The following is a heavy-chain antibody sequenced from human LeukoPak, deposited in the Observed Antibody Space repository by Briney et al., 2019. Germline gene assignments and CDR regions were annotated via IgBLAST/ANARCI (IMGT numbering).Heavy chain of an antibody. V-gene: IGHV3-30*02. J-gene: IGHJ6*03. CDR3: ANGGGGGSPSPYDYYMDV. CDR1: GFTFSSYG. Sequence: GGSLRLSCAASGFTFSSYGMHWVRQAPGKGLEWVAFIRYDGSNKYYADSVKGRFTISRDNSKNTLYLQMNSLRAEDTAGYYCANGGGGGSPSPYDYYMDVWGKGTTVTVSS. CDR2: IRYDGSNK. D-gene: IGHD2-15*01.